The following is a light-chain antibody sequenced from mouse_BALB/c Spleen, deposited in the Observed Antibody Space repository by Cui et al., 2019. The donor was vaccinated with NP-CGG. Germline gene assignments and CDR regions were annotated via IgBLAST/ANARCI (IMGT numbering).Light chain of an antibody. Sequence: QAVVTQESALTPSPGETVPLTCRPSTGAVTTSTYANWVQEKPDNLFTVRIGGTNNEAQGVPARSSGSLIGDRAALTITGTQTKDKEIYFGTLWYSNRWVFGGGTKLTVL. J-gene: IGLJ1*01. CDR2: GTN. V-gene: IGLV1*01. CDR1: TGAVTTSTY. CDR3: TLWYSNRWV.